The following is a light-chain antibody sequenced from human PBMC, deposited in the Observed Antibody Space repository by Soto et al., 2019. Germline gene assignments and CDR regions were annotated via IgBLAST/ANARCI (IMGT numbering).Light chain of an antibody. Sequence: EIVLTQSPGTLSLSPGERATLSCRASQSVSSSYLAWYQQKPGQAPRLLIYGASSRATDIPDRFSGSGSGTDFTLTISRLEPEDFAVYYCQQFGSSPLTFGQGIKVEIK. CDR3: QQFGSSPLT. CDR1: QSVSSSY. V-gene: IGKV3-20*01. J-gene: IGKJ1*01. CDR2: GAS.